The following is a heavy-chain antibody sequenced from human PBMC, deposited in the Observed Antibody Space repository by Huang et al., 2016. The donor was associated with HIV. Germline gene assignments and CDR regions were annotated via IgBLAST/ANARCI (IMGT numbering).Heavy chain of an antibody. CDR2: INHNGKI. CDR1: GGAFRGSS. V-gene: IGHV4-34*02. CDR3: ARGFNYYASDNLGVYYFDS. Sequence: QVQLKQWGAGLLKPSETLSLTCAVYGGAFRGSSWTWIRQLPEKGLEWLGDINHNGKIIYNPPPSARVTISTGTSKNHFSLHLTSVTAADTALYYCARGFNYYASDNLGVYYFDSWGLGTLVTVSP. D-gene: IGHD3-10*01. J-gene: IGHJ4*02.